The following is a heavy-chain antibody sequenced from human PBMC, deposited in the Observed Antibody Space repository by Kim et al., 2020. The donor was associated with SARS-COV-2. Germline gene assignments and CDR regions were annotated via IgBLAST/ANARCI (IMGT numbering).Heavy chain of an antibody. V-gene: IGHV3-74*01. CDR3: AREYTTSSTRAFDI. D-gene: IGHD1-26*01. J-gene: IGHJ3*02. Sequence: ADSGKGRFTISRESAKNTLYLQMNILRAEDTVVYFCAREYTTSSTRAFDIWGQGTVVTVSS.